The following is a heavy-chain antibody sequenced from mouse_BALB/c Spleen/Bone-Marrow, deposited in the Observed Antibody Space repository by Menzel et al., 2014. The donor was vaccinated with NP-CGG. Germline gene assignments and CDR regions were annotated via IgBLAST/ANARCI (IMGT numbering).Heavy chain of an antibody. D-gene: IGHD2-10*02. CDR3: ARGYDNSVAWFAY. Sequence: QVQLQQPGAELVRPGTSVKLSCKASGYTFTTYWMNWVRQRPGQGLEWIGMIDPSDSETHYNQMFKDKATLTVDKSSSTAYMQLGSLTSEDSAVYYCARGYDNSVAWFAYWGQGTLVTVSA. CDR1: GYTFTTYW. CDR2: IDPSDSET. J-gene: IGHJ3*01. V-gene: IGHV1-61*01.